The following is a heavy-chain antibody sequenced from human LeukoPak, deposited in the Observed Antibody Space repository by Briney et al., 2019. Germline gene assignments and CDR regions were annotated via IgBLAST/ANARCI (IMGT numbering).Heavy chain of an antibody. CDR1: GYTFTTYD. CDR3: ARGRRGCSGGSCYSSISYYYYMDV. D-gene: IGHD2-15*01. Sequence: ASVKVSCKASGYTFTTYDINWVRQATGQGLEWMGWMNPNSGNTGYAQKFQGGVTMTRNTSISTAYMELSSLRSEDTAVYYCARGRRGCSGGSCYSSISYYYYMDVWGKGTTVTVSS. V-gene: IGHV1-8*01. CDR2: MNPNSGNT. J-gene: IGHJ6*03.